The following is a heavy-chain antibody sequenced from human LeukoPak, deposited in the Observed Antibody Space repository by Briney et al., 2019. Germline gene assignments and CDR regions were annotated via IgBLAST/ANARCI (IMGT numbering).Heavy chain of an antibody. Sequence: GGSLRLSCAASGFTFSTYSMNWVRQAPGKGLEWVSSISSRSHYIYYADSVKGRFTISRDNAKNSLYLQMNSLRAEDTAVYYCSGLYNYGMDVWGQGTTVSVSS. CDR1: GFTFSTYS. J-gene: IGHJ6*02. CDR3: SGLYNYGMDV. V-gene: IGHV3-21*01. CDR2: ISSRSHYI.